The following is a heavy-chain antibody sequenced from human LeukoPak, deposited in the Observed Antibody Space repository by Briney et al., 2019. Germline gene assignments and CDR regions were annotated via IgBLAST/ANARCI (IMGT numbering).Heavy chain of an antibody. Sequence: SVKVSCKASGGTFSSYAISWVRQAPGQGLEWMGGIIPIFGTANYAQKFQGRVTITADESTSTAYMELSSLRSEDTAVYYCAKVNYRTYYFDYWGQGTLVTVSS. CDR1: GGTFSSYA. J-gene: IGHJ4*02. CDR2: IIPIFGTA. V-gene: IGHV1-69*01. D-gene: IGHD1-26*01. CDR3: AKVNYRTYYFDY.